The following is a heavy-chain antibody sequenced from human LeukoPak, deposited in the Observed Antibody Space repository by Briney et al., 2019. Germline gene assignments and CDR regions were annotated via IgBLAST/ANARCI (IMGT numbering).Heavy chain of an antibody. Sequence: GGSLRLSCAASGFTFSRNNMNWVRQAPGKGLEWISYISFSSDMIYYADSVKGRFTISRDNAKNSLYLQMNSRRAEDTAVYYCARVPVASDGTCFDSWGQGTLVIVSS. V-gene: IGHV3-48*04. CDR1: GFTFSRNN. J-gene: IGHJ4*02. CDR3: ARVPVASDGTCFDS. D-gene: IGHD6-13*01. CDR2: ISFSSDMI.